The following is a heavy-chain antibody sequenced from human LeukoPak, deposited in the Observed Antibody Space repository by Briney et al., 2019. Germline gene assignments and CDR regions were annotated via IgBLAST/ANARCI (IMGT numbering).Heavy chain of an antibody. Sequence: GGSLRLSCAASGYTFSTYWMHWVRQGPGKGLVWVSRINEDGSSTSYAESVRGRFTVSRDNAKNTLYLQMNSLRAEDTAVYYCTRDIFGARDSWGQGTLVTVSS. D-gene: IGHD3-10*01. CDR2: INEDGSST. CDR1: GYTFSTYW. V-gene: IGHV3-74*01. J-gene: IGHJ4*02. CDR3: TRDIFGARDS.